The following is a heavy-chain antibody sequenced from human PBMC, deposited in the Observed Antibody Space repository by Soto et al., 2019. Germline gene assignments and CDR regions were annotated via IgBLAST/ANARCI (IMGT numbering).Heavy chain of an antibody. J-gene: IGHJ4*02. V-gene: IGHV3-30-3*01. CDR3: ARGPDYSNFDY. D-gene: IGHD4-4*01. Sequence: GGSLRLSCAASGFTFSSYAMHWVRQAPGKGLEWVAVISYDGSNKYYADSVKGRFTISRDNSKNTLYLQMNSLRAEDTAVYYCARGPDYSNFDYWGQGTLVTVSS. CDR2: ISYDGSNK. CDR1: GFTFSSYA.